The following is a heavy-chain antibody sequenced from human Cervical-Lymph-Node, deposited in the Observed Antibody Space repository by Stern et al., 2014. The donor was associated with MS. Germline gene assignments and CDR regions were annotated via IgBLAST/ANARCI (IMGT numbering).Heavy chain of an antibody. Sequence: VQLVESGGGVVPPGRSLRLSCSPSGFAFSTYGMHWVRQAPGKGLEGVALISFDGAKTYYADSVKGRFTISRDNPKNTLYLQMKSLRGEDTAVYYCARGSDWYPLDYWGQGTLVTVSS. J-gene: IGHJ4*02. CDR3: ARGSDWYPLDY. V-gene: IGHV3-30*03. D-gene: IGHD6-19*01. CDR1: GFAFSTYG. CDR2: ISFDGAKT.